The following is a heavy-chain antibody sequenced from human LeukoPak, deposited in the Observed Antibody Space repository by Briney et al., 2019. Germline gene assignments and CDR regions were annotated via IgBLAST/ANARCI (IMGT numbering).Heavy chain of an antibody. D-gene: IGHD1-26*01. CDR1: GASISSYS. CDR3: ARDLRTVGATIYYHYMDV. J-gene: IGHJ6*03. CDR2: IYTRGST. V-gene: IGHV4-4*07. Sequence: SETLSLTCTVSGASISSYSWTWLRQPAGKGMEWIGRIYTRGSTNYNPSLKSRVTMSVDTSKNQFNLKLSSVTAADTAVYYCARDLRTVGATIYYHYMDVWGKGTTVTISS.